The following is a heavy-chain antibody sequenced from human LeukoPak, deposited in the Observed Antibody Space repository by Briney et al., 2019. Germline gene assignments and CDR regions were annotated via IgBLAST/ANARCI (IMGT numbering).Heavy chain of an antibody. Sequence: SETLSLTCTVSGGSISSYYWSWIRQPPGKGLEWIGYIYYSGSTNYNPSLKSRVTISVDTSKNQFSLKLSSVTAADTAVYYCAREGAGSSYYYYYMDVWGKGTTVTVSS. CDR2: IYYSGST. CDR3: AREGAGSSYYYYYMDV. D-gene: IGHD2-2*01. CDR1: GGSISSYY. J-gene: IGHJ6*03. V-gene: IGHV4-59*12.